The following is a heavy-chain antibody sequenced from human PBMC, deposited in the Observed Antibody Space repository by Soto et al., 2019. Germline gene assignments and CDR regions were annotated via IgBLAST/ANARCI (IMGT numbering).Heavy chain of an antibody. CDR2: ISGSGGST. V-gene: IGHV3-23*01. J-gene: IGHJ6*02. CDR1: GFTFSNSA. D-gene: IGHD2-21*02. Sequence: GGSLRLSCATSGFTFSNSAMSWVRQAPGKGLEWVSAISGSGGSTYYADSVKGRFTISRDNSKNTLYLQMNSLRAEDTAVYYCARDGYCGGACYLNGMDVWGQGPTVTVSS. CDR3: ARDGYCGGACYLNGMDV.